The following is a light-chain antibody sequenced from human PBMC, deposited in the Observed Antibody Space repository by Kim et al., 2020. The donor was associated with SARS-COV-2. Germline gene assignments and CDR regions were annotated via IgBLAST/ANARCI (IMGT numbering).Light chain of an antibody. CDR3: HHRSDWPLH. CDR2: DAS. J-gene: IGKJ4*01. V-gene: IGKV3-11*01. CDR1: KSVTTY. Sequence: EIVLTQSPATLSLSPGERATLSCRASKSVTTYLAWYQQKPGQAPRLLIYDASNRATGIPARFTVSGSGTDFTLTISSLEPEDFAVYYCHHRSDWPLHFGGGTKVEIK.